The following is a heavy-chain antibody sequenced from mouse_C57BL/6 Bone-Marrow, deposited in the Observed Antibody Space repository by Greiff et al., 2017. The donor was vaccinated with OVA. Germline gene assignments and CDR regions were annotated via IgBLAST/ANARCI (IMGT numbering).Heavy chain of an antibody. D-gene: IGHD2-1*01. CDR3: TSYGNFDY. V-gene: IGHV14-4*01. CDR1: GFNIKDDY. Sequence: VQLQQSGAELVRPGASVKLSCTASGFNIKDDYMHWVKQRPEQGLEWIGWIDPENGDTEYASKFQGKATITADTSSNTAYLQLSSLTSEDTAVYYCTSYGNFDYWGQGTTLTVCS. J-gene: IGHJ2*01. CDR2: IDPENGDT.